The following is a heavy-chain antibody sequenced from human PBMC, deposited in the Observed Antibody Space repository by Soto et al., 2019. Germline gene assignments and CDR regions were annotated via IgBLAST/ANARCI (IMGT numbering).Heavy chain of an antibody. CDR2: LNPHSGDT. CDR3: ARDVYSIEY. J-gene: IGHJ4*02. Sequence: QVKLEQSGPEVRKPGASVKVSCKASGYTFTGHYVHWVRQAPGQGLEWMGWLNPHSGDTKYAQKFHGRVTMPRDTSLNTTYVELSRLTSDDTAVYYCARDVYSIEYWGQGTLVSVSS. CDR1: GYTFTGHY. D-gene: IGHD2-8*01. V-gene: IGHV1-2*02.